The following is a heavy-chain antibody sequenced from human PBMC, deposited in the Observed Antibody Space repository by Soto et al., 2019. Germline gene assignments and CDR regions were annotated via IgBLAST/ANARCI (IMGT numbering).Heavy chain of an antibody. CDR2: IYYSGST. Sequence: SETLSLTCTVSGGSINSYYWSWIRQPPGKGLEWIGYIYYSGSTNYNPSLKSRVTISVDTSKNQFSLRLSSVTAADTAVYYCARQHYYDSSGYYTWNWGQGTLVTVSS. V-gene: IGHV4-59*08. D-gene: IGHD3-22*01. CDR1: GGSINSYY. CDR3: ARQHYYDSSGYYTWN. J-gene: IGHJ4*02.